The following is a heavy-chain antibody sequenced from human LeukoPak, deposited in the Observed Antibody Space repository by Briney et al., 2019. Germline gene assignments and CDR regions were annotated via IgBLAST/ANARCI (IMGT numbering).Heavy chain of an antibody. CDR1: GFTFSSYG. V-gene: IGHV3-30*18. J-gene: IGHJ4*02. D-gene: IGHD6-13*01. Sequence: GGSLRLSCAASGFTFSSYGMHWVRQAPGKGLEWVAVISYDGSNKYYADSVKGRFTISRDNSKNTLYLQMNSLRAEDTVVYYCAKLIPRIAAAGTDYWGQGTLVTVSS. CDR2: ISYDGSNK. CDR3: AKLIPRIAAAGTDY.